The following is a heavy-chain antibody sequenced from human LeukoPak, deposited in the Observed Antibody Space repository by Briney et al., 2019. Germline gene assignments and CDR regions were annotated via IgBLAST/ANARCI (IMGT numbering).Heavy chain of an antibody. J-gene: IGHJ4*02. Sequence: GASVKVSCKASGGTFSTYAISWVRQAPGQGLEWMAGIIPIFGTTNYAQNFQGRVTISTDGSTNTAYMELSSLRSEDTAVYYCASAYGSGGYYPRAFDYWGQGTLVTVSS. CDR1: GGTFSTYA. CDR2: IIPIFGTT. CDR3: ASAYGSGGYYPRAFDY. D-gene: IGHD3-10*01. V-gene: IGHV1-69*05.